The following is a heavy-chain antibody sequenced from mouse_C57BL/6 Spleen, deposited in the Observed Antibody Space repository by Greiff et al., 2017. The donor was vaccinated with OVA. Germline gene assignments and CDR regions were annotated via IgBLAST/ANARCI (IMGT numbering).Heavy chain of an antibody. CDR2: IYPGDGDT. CDR1: GYAFSSSW. CDR3: ARVGTTVVGFDD. Sequence: QVQLQQSGPELVKPGASVKISCKASGYAFSSSWMNWVKQRPGKGLEWIGRIYPGDGDTNYNGKFKGKATLTADKSSSTAYMQLSSLTSEDSAVXFCARVGTTVVGFDDWGQGTTLTVSS. V-gene: IGHV1-82*01. D-gene: IGHD1-1*01. J-gene: IGHJ2*01.